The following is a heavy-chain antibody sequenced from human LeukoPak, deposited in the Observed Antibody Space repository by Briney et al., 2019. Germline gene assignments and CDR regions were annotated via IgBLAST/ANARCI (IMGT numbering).Heavy chain of an antibody. D-gene: IGHD6-13*01. CDR3: ARGGIAAAGYWFDP. CDR2: INHSGST. J-gene: IGHJ5*02. CDR1: GGSFSGYY. V-gene: IGHV4-34*01. Sequence: SETLSLTCAVYGGSFSGYYWSWIRQPPGKGLEWIGEINHSGSTNYNPSLKSRVTISVDTSKNQFSLKLSSVTAADTAVYYCARGGIAAAGYWFDPWGQGTLVTVSS.